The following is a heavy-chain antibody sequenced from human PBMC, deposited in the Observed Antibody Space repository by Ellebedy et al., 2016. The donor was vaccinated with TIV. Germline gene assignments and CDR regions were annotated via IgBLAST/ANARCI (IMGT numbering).Heavy chain of an antibody. J-gene: IGHJ6*02. CDR1: GYSFTSYW. D-gene: IGHD4-17*01. CDR2: IDPSDSYT. CDR3: ATKSYGDYAGDYYGMDV. Sequence: GESLKISCKGSGYSFTSYWISWVRQMPGKGLEWMGRIDPSDSYTNYSPSFQGHVTTSADKSISTAYLQWSSLKASDTAMYYCATKSYGDYAGDYYGMDVWGQGTTVTVSS. V-gene: IGHV5-10-1*01.